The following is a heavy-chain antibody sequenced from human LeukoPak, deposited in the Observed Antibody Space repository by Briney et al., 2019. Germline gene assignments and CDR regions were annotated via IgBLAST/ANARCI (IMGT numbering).Heavy chain of an antibody. Sequence: SETLSLTCSVSGGSVNGSGYFCTWIRQPPGRGLEWIGSVYYRGSTYSNPSLKSRVNVSLDTAKNQFPLKLSSVTAADTAVYYCATRRADFWSGYQHSDDAFDIWGQGTMVTVSS. V-gene: IGHV4-39*06. CDR2: VYYRGST. D-gene: IGHD3-3*01. CDR3: ATRRADFWSGYQHSDDAFDI. J-gene: IGHJ3*02. CDR1: GGSVNGSGYF.